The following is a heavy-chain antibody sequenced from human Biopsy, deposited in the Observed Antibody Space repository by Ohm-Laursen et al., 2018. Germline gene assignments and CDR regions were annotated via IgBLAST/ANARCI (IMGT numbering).Heavy chain of an antibody. Sequence: SLRLSCTATGFTFSQYWMTWVRQSPGKGLEWVANINKDGSVTNYLDPVKGRFAVSRGNAKNSAYLQMNSLRTEDTAIYYCARDSGGGDSINGWYDALDLWGRGTTVTVSS. CDR2: INKDGSVT. J-gene: IGHJ3*01. CDR1: GFTFSQYW. D-gene: IGHD2-8*01. CDR3: ARDSGGGDSINGWYDALDL. V-gene: IGHV3-7*01.